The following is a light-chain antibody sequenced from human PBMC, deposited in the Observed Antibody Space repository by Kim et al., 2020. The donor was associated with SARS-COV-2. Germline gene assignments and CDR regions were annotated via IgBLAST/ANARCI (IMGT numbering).Light chain of an antibody. CDR1: KLGDKF. CDR3: QVWDSRPVV. V-gene: IGLV3-1*01. Sequence: SYELTQPPSVSVSPGQTASITCSGNKLGDKFPCWYQQQSGQSPVLVMYENNKRPSGVPERFSGSNSGTTATLTIGGLQAMAEADYYCQVWDSRPVVFGGG. J-gene: IGLJ3*02. CDR2: ENN.